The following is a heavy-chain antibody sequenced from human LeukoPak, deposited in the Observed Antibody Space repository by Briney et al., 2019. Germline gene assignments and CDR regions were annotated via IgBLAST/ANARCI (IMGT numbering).Heavy chain of an antibody. J-gene: IGHJ4*02. CDR1: GGSVSSGSYY. V-gene: IGHV4-61*01. CDR2: IYYSGST. D-gene: IGHD3-10*01. Sequence: SETLSLTCTVSGGSVSSGSYYWSWIRQPPGKGLEWIGYIYYSGSTNYNPSLKGRVTISVDTSKNQFSLKLSSVTAADTAVYYCARGASLWFGELPHFDYWGQGTLVTVSS. CDR3: ARGASLWFGELPHFDY.